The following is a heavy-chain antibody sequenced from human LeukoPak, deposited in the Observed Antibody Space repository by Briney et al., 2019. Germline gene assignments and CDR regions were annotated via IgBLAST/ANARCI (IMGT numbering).Heavy chain of an antibody. Sequence: PGGSLRLSCAASGFTFSAYGMHWVRQAPGKGLEWVAVIWYDGSKKYYADSVKGRFTISRDNSRSTLYLEMNSLRAEDTAVYYCARGTIAAAGYYYFDYWAREPRSPSPQ. CDR2: IWYDGSKK. J-gene: IGHJ4*02. D-gene: IGHD6-13*01. CDR1: GFTFSAYG. CDR3: ARGTIAAAGYYYFDY. V-gene: IGHV3-33*01.